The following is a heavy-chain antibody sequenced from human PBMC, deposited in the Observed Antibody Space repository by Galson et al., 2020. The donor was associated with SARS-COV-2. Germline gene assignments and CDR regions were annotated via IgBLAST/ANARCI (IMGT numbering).Heavy chain of an antibody. D-gene: IGHD3-9*01. CDR3: ARLRYYDVLTGYIVDV. Sequence: ASVKVSCKASGYTFTGYYMHWVRQAPGQGLEWMGWINPNSGGTNYAQKFQGWVTMTRDTSITTAYMELSRLRADDTAVYYCARLRYYDVLTGYIVDVWGQGTMVTVSS. J-gene: IGHJ6*02. CDR1: GYTFTGYY. CDR2: INPNSGGT. V-gene: IGHV1-2*04.